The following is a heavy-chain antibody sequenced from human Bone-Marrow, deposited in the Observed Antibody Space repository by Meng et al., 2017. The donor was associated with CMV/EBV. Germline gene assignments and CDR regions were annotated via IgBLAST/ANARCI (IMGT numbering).Heavy chain of an antibody. V-gene: IGHV1-46*01. D-gene: IGHD2-2*01. J-gene: IGHJ6*02. Sequence: ASVKVSCKASGYTFTSYYMHWVRQAPGQGLEWMGIINPSGGSTSYAQKFQGRVTMTRDTSTSTVYMELSSLRSEDTAVYYCATDHGPAAISYYGMDVWGQGTTVTVSS. CDR2: INPSGGST. CDR1: GYTFTSYY. CDR3: ATDHGPAAISYYGMDV.